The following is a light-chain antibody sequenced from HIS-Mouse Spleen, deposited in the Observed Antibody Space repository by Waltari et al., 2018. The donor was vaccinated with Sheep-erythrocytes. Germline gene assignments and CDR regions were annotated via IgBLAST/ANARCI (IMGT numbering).Light chain of an antibody. Sequence: DIQLTQSPSTLPATVGDRVTITCRASQSISSWLAWYQQKPGKAPKLLIYKASSLESGVPSRFSGSGSETEFTLTISSLQPDDFATYYCQQYNSYPRPFGGGTKVEIK. CDR2: KAS. CDR1: QSISSW. V-gene: IGKV1-5*03. J-gene: IGKJ4*01. CDR3: QQYNSYPRP.